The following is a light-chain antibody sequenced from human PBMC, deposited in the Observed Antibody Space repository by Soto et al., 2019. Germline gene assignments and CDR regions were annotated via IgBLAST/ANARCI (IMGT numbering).Light chain of an antibody. Sequence: QSVLTQPASVSGSPGQSITISCTGTSSVVGAYDFVSWYQQHPDKAPKLMIYEVSNRPSGVSNRFSGSKSVNTATLTISGLQAEDEADSYCSSYTSSSTRVFGPGTKVTVL. CDR3: SSYTSSSTRV. CDR2: EVS. J-gene: IGLJ1*01. V-gene: IGLV2-14*03. CDR1: SSVVGAYDF.